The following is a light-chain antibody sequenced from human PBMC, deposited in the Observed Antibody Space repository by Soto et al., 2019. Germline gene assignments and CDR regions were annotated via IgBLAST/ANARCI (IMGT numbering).Light chain of an antibody. CDR3: QQRSNWPPIT. Sequence: EIVLTQSPATLSFSPGERATLSCRASQSVSSYLAWYQQKPGQAPRLLIYDASHRVTGIPARFSGSGSGTDFTLTISSLEPEDFAVYYCQQRSNWPPITFGQGTRLEIK. V-gene: IGKV3-11*01. CDR2: DAS. CDR1: QSVSSY. J-gene: IGKJ5*01.